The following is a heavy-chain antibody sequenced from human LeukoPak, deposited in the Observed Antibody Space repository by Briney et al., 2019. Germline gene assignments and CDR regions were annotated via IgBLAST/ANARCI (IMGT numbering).Heavy chain of an antibody. CDR2: IWYDGSNK. D-gene: IGHD5-12*01. CDR1: GFTFSSYG. Sequence: PGGSLRLSCAASGFTFSSYGMHWVRQAPGKGLEWVAVIWYDGSNKYYADSVKGRFTISRDNSKNTLYLQMNSLRAEDTAVYYCARGYAHSGYIDYWGQGTLVTVSS. CDR3: ARGYAHSGYIDY. J-gene: IGHJ4*02. V-gene: IGHV3-33*01.